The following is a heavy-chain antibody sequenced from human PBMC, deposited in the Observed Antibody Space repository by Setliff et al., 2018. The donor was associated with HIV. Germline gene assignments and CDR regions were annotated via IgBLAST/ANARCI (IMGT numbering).Heavy chain of an antibody. CDR2: INHSRST. Sequence: PSETLSLTCTVSGGSISTSSHSWGWIRQSPGKGLEWVGHINHSRSTFYNPSLKNRVTMSIDTSKNQFSLKLTSVTAADTSVYFCASRLPLSSGSAFAYWGQGTLVTVSS. CDR3: ASRLPLSSGSAFAY. J-gene: IGHJ4*02. V-gene: IGHV4-39*01. D-gene: IGHD3-10*01. CDR1: GGSISTSSHS.